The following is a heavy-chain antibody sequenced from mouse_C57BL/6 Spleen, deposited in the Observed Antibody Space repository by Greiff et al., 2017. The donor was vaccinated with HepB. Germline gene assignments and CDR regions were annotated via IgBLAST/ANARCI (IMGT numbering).Heavy chain of an antibody. D-gene: IGHD2-3*01. CDR1: GFTFSDYG. J-gene: IGHJ4*01. V-gene: IGHV5-17*01. CDR3: ARNDGYYEKGAMDY. CDR2: ISSGSSTI. Sequence: VQLKESGGGLVKPGGSLKLSCAASGFTFSDYGMHWVRQAPEKGLEWVAYISSGSSTIYYADTVKGRFTISRDNAKNTLFLQMTSLRSEDTAMYYCARNDGYYEKGAMDYWGQGTSVTVSS.